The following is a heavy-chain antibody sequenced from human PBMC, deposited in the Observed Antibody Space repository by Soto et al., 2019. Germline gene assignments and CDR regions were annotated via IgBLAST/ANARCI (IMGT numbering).Heavy chain of an antibody. V-gene: IGHV5-51*01. CDR1: GYSFTSYW. J-gene: IGHJ4*02. CDR3: ARQEYYYDSSGYYYFDY. D-gene: IGHD3-22*01. Sequence: PGESLKISCKGSGYSFTSYWIGWVRQMPGKGLEWMGIIYPGDSDTRYSPSFQGQVTISADKSISTAYLQWSSLKASDTAMYYCARQEYYYDSSGYYYFDYWGQGTLVTVSS. CDR2: IYPGDSDT.